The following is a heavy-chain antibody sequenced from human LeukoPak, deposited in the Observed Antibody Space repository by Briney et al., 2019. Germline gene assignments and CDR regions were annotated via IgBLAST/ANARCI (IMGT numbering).Heavy chain of an antibody. V-gene: IGHV3-30*18. J-gene: IGHJ4*02. CDR1: GFTFSNYD. CDR2: VSYDGSNK. CDR3: AKDRGSIVAAGLDY. D-gene: IGHD6-13*01. Sequence: AGGSLRLSCAASGFTFSNYDMHWVRQAPGKGLEWVAVVSYDGSNKYYADSVKDRFTISRDNSKKTLYLQMNSLRAEDTAVYYCAKDRGSIVAAGLDYWDQGTLVTVSS.